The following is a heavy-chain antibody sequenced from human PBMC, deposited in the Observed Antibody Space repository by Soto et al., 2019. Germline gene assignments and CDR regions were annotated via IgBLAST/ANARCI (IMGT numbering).Heavy chain of an antibody. D-gene: IGHD3-16*01. Sequence: EVQLLESGGGLVQPGGSLRLSCAASGFTFSSFEMSWVRQAPGRGLEWVSIISDDSSRTYYADAVKGRFTISRDNSKHTLYLQMNSLTAEDTAVYACVKGGWLDCWGQGALVSVSS. CDR3: VKGGWLDC. V-gene: IGHV3-23*01. CDR2: ISDDSSRT. CDR1: GFTFSSFE. J-gene: IGHJ5*01.